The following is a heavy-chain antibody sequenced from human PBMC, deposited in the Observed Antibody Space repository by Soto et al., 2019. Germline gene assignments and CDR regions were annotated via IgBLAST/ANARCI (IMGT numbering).Heavy chain of an antibody. D-gene: IGHD5-12*01. J-gene: IGHJ4*02. V-gene: IGHV3-23*01. CDR2: ISGSGGST. CDR1: GFIFTTYA. Sequence: GGSLRLSCAVSGFIFTTYAMSWVRQAPGKGLEWVSDISGSGGSTYYADSVKGRFTISRDISESTLYLQMNSLRAEDTAVYHCAKVAVGWLHLQGYGPIYYFDSWGQGTLVTVSS. CDR3: AKVAVGWLHLQGYGPIYYFDS.